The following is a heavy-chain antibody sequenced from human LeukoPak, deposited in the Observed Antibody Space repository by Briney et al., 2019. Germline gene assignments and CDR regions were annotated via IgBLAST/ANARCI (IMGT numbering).Heavy chain of an antibody. CDR2: IYRDGSS. CDR1: GLSVSSNY. V-gene: IGHV3-66*01. J-gene: IGHJ4*02. D-gene: IGHD3-9*01. Sequence: GGSLRLSCVASGLSVSSNYMSWVRQAPGKGLEWVSVIYRDGSSYYAESVKGRFTISRDNSKNTLYIQMNSLRAEDTAVYYCAKSFYDILIGYYQYFDYWGQGTLVTVSS. CDR3: AKSFYDILIGYYQYFDY.